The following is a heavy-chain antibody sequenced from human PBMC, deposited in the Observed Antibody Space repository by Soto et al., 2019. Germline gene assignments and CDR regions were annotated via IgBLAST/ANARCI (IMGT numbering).Heavy chain of an antibody. Sequence: SETLSLTCTVSGGSISSYYWSWIRQPPGKGLEWIGYIYYSGSTYYNPSLKSRVTISVDTSKNQFSLKLSSVTAADTAVYYCARERNYDSSGYSYYYGMDVWGQGTTVTVSS. CDR2: IYYSGST. J-gene: IGHJ6*02. D-gene: IGHD3-22*01. CDR1: GGSISSYY. CDR3: ARERNYDSSGYSYYYGMDV. V-gene: IGHV4-59*12.